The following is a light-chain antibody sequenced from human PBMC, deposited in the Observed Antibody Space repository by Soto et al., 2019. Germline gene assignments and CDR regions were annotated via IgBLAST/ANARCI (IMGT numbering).Light chain of an antibody. Sequence: QSVLTQPASVSGSPGQSITIACTGTNRDVGSYNLVSWYQQRPGEAPKLIISEVRNRPSGTSYRFTGSKSGNTASLTISGLQAEDEDDYYCSSYTTTSTLVFGGGTKVTVL. J-gene: IGLJ3*02. CDR1: NRDVGSYNL. CDR3: SSYTTTSTLV. V-gene: IGLV2-14*01. CDR2: EVR.